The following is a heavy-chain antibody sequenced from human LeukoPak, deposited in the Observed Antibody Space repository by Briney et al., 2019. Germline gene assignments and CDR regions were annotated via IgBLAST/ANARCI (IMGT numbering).Heavy chain of an antibody. CDR1: GGSFSGYY. D-gene: IGHD1-7*01. CDR3: TRGNFYTFDH. CDR2: INHSGST. V-gene: IGHV4-34*01. Sequence: SETLSLTCAVYGGSFSGYYWSWIRQPPGKGLEWIGEINHSGSTNYNPSLKSRVTISVDTSKNQFFLKLSSVTAADTAVYYCTRGNFYTFDHWGQGTLVTVSS. J-gene: IGHJ4*02.